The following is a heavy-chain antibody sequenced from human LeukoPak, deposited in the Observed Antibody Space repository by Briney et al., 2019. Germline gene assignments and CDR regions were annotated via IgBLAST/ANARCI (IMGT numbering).Heavy chain of an antibody. CDR1: GYTFTCYG. CDR2: ISAYNGNT. J-gene: IGHJ4*02. CDR3: ARDGDPKYYYDSSGYYSY. Sequence: GASVKVSCKASGYTFTCYGISWVRQAPGQGLEWMGWISAYNGNTNYAQKLQGRVAMTTDTSTSTAYMELRSLRSDDTAVYYCARDGDPKYYYDSSGYYSYWGQGTLVTVSS. D-gene: IGHD3-22*01. V-gene: IGHV1-18*01.